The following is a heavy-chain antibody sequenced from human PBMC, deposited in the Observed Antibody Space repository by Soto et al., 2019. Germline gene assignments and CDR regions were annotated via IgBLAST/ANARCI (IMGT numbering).Heavy chain of an antibody. Sequence: GGSLRLSCAASGFNISSYYMSWVRQAPGKGLEWVSVIHNGGSTFYADSVKGRFTISRDNSKNTLYLQMNSLRVEDMGVYYCARGGWTGASAMDVWGQGTTVNVS. V-gene: IGHV3-66*01. CDR2: IHNGGST. J-gene: IGHJ6*01. CDR3: ARGGWTGASAMDV. CDR1: GFNISSYY. D-gene: IGHD3-10*01.